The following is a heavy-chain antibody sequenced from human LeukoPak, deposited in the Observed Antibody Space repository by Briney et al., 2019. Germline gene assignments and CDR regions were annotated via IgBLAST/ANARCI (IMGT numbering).Heavy chain of an antibody. CDR2: VSGSSSHI. D-gene: IGHD3-22*01. Sequence: GGSLRLSCAASGFTFSSCNMNWVRQAPGKGLEWVSSVSGSSSHIFYADSVKGRFTISRDNAKNSLSLQMSSLRAEDTAVYYCARVPPVDYYDTSGYYHDLDYWGQGTLVTVSS. CDR3: ARVPPVDYYDTSGYYHDLDY. J-gene: IGHJ4*02. CDR1: GFTFSSCN. V-gene: IGHV3-21*01.